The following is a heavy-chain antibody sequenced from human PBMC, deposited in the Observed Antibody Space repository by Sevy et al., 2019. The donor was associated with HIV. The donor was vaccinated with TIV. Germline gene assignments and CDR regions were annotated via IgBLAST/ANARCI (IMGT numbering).Heavy chain of an antibody. CDR3: ARGAYGGNSGHCDY. J-gene: IGHJ4*02. CDR2: INPNSGGT. D-gene: IGHD4-17*01. V-gene: IGHV1-2*02. Sequence: GESLKISCKASGYTFTGYYMHWVRQAPGQGLEWMGCINPNSGGTNYAQKFQGRVTMTRDTSISTAYMELSRLRSDDTAVYYCARGAYGGNSGHCDYWGQGTLVTVSS. CDR1: GYTFTGYY.